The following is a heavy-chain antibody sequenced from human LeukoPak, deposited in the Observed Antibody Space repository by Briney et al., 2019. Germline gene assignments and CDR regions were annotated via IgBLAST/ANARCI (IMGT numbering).Heavy chain of an antibody. CDR3: AKASCSSTSCSYFDY. CDR2: IKTEGYDK. J-gene: IGHJ4*02. V-gene: IGHV3-7*03. D-gene: IGHD2-2*01. Sequence: GGSLRLSCAASGFTFSSYWMGWVRQAPGKGLEWVANIKTEGYDKYYVDSLKGRFTISRDNANNSLYLQMDSLRAEDMALYYCAKASCSSTSCSYFDYWGQGTLVTVSS. CDR1: GFTFSSYW.